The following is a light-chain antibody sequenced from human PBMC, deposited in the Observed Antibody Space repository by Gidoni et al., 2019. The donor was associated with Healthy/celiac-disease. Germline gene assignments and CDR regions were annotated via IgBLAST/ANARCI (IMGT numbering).Light chain of an antibody. V-gene: IGLV1-40*01. J-gene: IGLJ2*01. Sequence: QSVLTQPPSVSGAPGPRVTISCTGSSPNIGAGYAVHCYQQLPGTPPKLLIYGNSNRPSGVPDRFSGSKSGTSASLAITGLQAEDEADYYCQSYDSSLSVVFGGGTKLTVL. CDR1: SPNIGAGYA. CDR3: QSYDSSLSVV. CDR2: GNS.